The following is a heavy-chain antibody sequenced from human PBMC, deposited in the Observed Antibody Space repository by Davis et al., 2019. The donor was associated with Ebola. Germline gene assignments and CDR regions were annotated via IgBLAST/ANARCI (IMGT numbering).Heavy chain of an antibody. D-gene: IGHD2-2*02. V-gene: IGHV1-18*04. CDR1: GYTFTSYG. Sequence: ASVTVSCKASGYTFTSYGISWVRQAPGQGLEWMGWISAYNGNTNYAQNLQGRVTMTTDTSTRTAYMVLRSLRSDDTAVYYCAIVEYQLLYHSYYYGMDVWGQWTTVTVSS. CDR2: ISAYNGNT. J-gene: IGHJ6*02. CDR3: AIVEYQLLYHSYYYGMDV.